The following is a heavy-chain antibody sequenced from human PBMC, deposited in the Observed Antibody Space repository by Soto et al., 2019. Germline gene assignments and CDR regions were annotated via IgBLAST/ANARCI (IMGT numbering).Heavy chain of an antibody. V-gene: IGHV1-46*01. CDR3: ATRNNYHQPLYYYMDV. CDR2: INPSGGST. Sequence: GASVKVSCKASGYTFTSYYMHWVRQAPGQGLEWMGIINPSGGSTSYAQKFQGRVTMTEDTSTDTAYMELSSLRSEDTAVYYCATRNNYHQPLYYYMDVWGKGTTVTVSS. CDR1: GYTFTSYY. J-gene: IGHJ6*03. D-gene: IGHD1-1*01.